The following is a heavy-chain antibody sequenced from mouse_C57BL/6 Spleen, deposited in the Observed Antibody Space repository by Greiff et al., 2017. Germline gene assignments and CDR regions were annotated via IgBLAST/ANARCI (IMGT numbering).Heavy chain of an antibody. V-gene: IGHV3-6*01. CDR2: ISYDGSN. Sequence: EVQLQQSGPGLVKPSQSLSLTCSVTGYSITSGYYWNWIRQFPGNKLEWMGYISYDGSNNYNPSLKNRISITRDTSKNQFFLKLNSVTTEDTATYYCAREEDPHYGSNRAWFAYWGQGTLVTVSA. J-gene: IGHJ3*01. CDR3: AREEDPHYGSNRAWFAY. D-gene: IGHD1-1*01. CDR1: GYSITSGYY.